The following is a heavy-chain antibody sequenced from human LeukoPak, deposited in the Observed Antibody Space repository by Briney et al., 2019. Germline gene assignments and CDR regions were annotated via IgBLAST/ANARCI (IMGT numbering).Heavy chain of an antibody. V-gene: IGHV3-53*01. D-gene: IGHD5-18*01. CDR1: GFTVSSNY. Sequence: GGSLRLSCAASGFTVSSNYMSWVRQAPGKGLEWVSVIYSGGSTYYADSVKGRFTISRDNSKNTLYLQMNSLRAEDTAAYYCARHTAMAPKLDYWGQGTLVTVSS. CDR3: ARHTAMAPKLDY. J-gene: IGHJ4*02. CDR2: IYSGGST.